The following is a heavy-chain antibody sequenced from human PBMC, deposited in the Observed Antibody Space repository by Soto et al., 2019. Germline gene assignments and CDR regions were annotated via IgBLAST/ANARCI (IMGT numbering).Heavy chain of an antibody. CDR1: GGTFSSYT. D-gene: IGHD6-19*01. Sequence: SVKVSCKASGGTFSSYTISWVRQAPGQGLEWMGRIIPILGIANYAQKFQGRVTITADKSTSTAYMELSSLRSEDTAVYYWASRPDPPYSSGWYVCDYWGQGTLVTVSS. CDR3: ASRPDPPYSSGWYVCDY. CDR2: IIPILGIA. J-gene: IGHJ4*02. V-gene: IGHV1-69*02.